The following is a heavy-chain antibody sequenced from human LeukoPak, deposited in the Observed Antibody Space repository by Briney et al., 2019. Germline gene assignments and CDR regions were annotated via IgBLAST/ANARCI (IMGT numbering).Heavy chain of an antibody. J-gene: IGHJ1*01. CDR2: ISYDGSNK. V-gene: IGHV3-30-3*01. CDR3: AGGYCSGASCYGEYFQH. Sequence: GRSLRLSCVASGFTFSSYAMHWVRQAPGKGLEWVAVISYDGSNKYYADSVKGRFTISRDNSKNTLYLQMNSLRAEDTAVYYCAGGYCSGASCYGEYFQHWGQGTLVTVSS. CDR1: GFTFSSYA. D-gene: IGHD2-15*01.